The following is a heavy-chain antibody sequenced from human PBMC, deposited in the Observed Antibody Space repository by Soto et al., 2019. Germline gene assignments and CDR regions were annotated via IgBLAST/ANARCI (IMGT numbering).Heavy chain of an antibody. CDR3: ARDPRIEAAYFDY. Sequence: SETLSLTCTVSGGSIRNGAYYWSWSRHVPGKGLEWIGYIYYRGNSHYNPSLESRVSISIDMAKNQFTLKMASVTAADTAIYFCARDPRIEAAYFDYWGPGIL. D-gene: IGHD2-15*01. CDR2: IYYRGNS. J-gene: IGHJ4*02. V-gene: IGHV4-30-4*01. CDR1: GGSIRNGAYY.